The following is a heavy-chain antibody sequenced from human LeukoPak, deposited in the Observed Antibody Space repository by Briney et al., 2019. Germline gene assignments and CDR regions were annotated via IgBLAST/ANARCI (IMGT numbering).Heavy chain of an antibody. CDR1: GASTNTTNFY. CDR2: ISYAGTT. D-gene: IGHD3-10*01. J-gene: IGHJ5*02. Sequence: SETLSLTCTVSGASTNTTNFYWGWMRQPPGKGLESIGSISYAGTTYSNPSLNSRVTISVDTSKNQFSLKLTSVTAADTAVYYCARQGTMTRGGYWLDPWGQGTLVIVSS. CDR3: ARQGTMTRGGYWLDP. V-gene: IGHV4-39*01.